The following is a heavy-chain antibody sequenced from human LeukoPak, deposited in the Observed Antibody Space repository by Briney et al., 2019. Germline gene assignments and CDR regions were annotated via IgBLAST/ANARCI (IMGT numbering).Heavy chain of an antibody. CDR3: ALDCTDGVCCLDY. D-gene: IGHD2-8*01. CDR2: ISYSGST. J-gene: IGHJ4*02. V-gene: IGHV4-39*01. CDR1: GGSISSSSYY. Sequence: SETLSHTCTVSGGSISSSSYYWGWIRQPPGKGLEWIGSISYSGSTYYNPSLKSRVTISVDTSKNQFSLKLSSVTAADTAVYYCALDCTDGVCCLDYWGQGTLVTVSS.